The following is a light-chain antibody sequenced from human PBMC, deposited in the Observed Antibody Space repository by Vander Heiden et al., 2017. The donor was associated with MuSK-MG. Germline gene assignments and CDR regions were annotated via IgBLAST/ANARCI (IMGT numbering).Light chain of an antibody. CDR1: QSVSSSY. CDR2: GAA. J-gene: IGKJ4*01. V-gene: IGKV3-20*01. CDR3: QQYGSSSLT. Sequence: DIVLPQSPGTLSLSPGERATLSCRASQSVSSSYLSWYQQKPGQAPRLLIYGAASRATGIPDRFSGSGSGTDFTITISRLEPEDFAVDYCQQYGSSSLTFGGGTKVEIK.